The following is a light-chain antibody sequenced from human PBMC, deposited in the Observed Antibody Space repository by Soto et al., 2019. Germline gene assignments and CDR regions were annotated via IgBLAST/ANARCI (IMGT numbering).Light chain of an antibody. CDR3: QQYYTYPWT. J-gene: IGKJ1*01. CDR2: KAS. CDR1: QSISGW. Sequence: DIPMTQSPSTLSASVGDRVTITCRASQSISGWLAWYQQRPGKAPKLLIYKASNLESGVPSRFSGSGSGTELTLTISSLHPDDFATYYCQQYYTYPWTFGPGTKVEIK. V-gene: IGKV1-5*03.